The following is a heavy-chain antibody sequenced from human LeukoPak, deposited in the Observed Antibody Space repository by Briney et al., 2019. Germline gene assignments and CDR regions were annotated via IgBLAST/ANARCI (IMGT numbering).Heavy chain of an antibody. D-gene: IGHD1-26*01. Sequence: SETLSLTCTVSGYSISSGYYWGWIRQPPGKGLEWIGSIYHSGSTYYNPSLKSRVTISVDTSKNKFSLKLSSVTAADTAVYYCARGLRVGATIFDYWGQGTLVTVSS. J-gene: IGHJ4*02. CDR2: IYHSGST. CDR3: ARGLRVGATIFDY. V-gene: IGHV4-38-2*02. CDR1: GYSISSGYY.